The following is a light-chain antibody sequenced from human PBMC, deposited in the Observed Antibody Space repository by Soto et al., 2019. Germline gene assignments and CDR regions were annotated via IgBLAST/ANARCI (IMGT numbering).Light chain of an antibody. CDR3: QSYDSRHVV. CDR1: SSNIGAGYD. Sequence: QSVLTQPPSVSGAPGQRVTISCTGSSSNIGAGYDVHWYQQLPGTAPKLLIYGNSNRPSGVPDRFSGSKSGTSASLAITGLQAEDEADYYCQSYDSRHVVFGGGTQLTVL. J-gene: IGLJ2*01. CDR2: GNS. V-gene: IGLV1-40*01.